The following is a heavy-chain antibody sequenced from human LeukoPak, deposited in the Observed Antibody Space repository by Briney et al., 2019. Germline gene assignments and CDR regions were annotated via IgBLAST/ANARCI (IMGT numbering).Heavy chain of an antibody. J-gene: IGHJ4*02. D-gene: IGHD5-18*01. CDR2: IISIFGTA. Sequence: SSAKVSCKASGGTFSSHSIIWVLHAPGQGLEWMGGIISIFGTANYAQKFQGRVTIAADESTSTAYMELSSLRSEDTAVYYCARGPVDTAMDPLYYFDYWGQGTLVTVSS. CDR3: ARGPVDTAMDPLYYFDY. V-gene: IGHV1-69*01. CDR1: GGTFSSHS.